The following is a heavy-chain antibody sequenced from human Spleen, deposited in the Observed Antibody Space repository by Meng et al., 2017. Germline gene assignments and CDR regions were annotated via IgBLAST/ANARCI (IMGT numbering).Heavy chain of an antibody. CDR1: GGSISSYY. Sequence: GSLTLSCTVSGGSISSYYWSWIRQPPGQGLEWIGYSYYSWSTNYNPSLKSRVTISVDTSKNQFSLKLSSVTAADTAVYYCAREGSIVVPAAHRTYYYYGMDVWGQGTTVTVSS. CDR3: AREGSIVVPAAHRTYYYYGMDV. D-gene: IGHD2-2*01. CDR2: SYYSWST. J-gene: IGHJ6*02. V-gene: IGHV4-59*01.